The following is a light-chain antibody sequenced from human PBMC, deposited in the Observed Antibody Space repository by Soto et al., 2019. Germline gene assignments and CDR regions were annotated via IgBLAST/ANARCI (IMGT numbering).Light chain of an antibody. CDR2: DAS. J-gene: IGKJ2*01. CDR1: RTVSSK. V-gene: IGKV3-15*01. Sequence: EIVMTQSPATLSVSPGERVTLSCRASRTVSSKLAWYQQKPGQAPRLLISDASTRATGIPARFSGSGSGTEFTLNNSSLQSEDFAVYYCQQYSNWKTFGQGTKLEI. CDR3: QQYSNWKT.